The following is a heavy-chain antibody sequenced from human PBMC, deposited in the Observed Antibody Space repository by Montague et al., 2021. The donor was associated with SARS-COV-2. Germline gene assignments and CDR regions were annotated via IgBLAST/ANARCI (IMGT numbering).Heavy chain of an antibody. Sequence: CAVHGTSFSGYYWNWIRQSPGKGLEWIGEINHGGSTKYSPSLKSRLTISADTSKNQFSLKLTSVAAADTAVYYCARLRDGVVPSPILGVGPYYSYYYMDVWGRGTTVTVSS. CDR1: GTSFSGYY. CDR2: INHGGST. D-gene: IGHD3-10*01. V-gene: IGHV4-34*01. CDR3: ARLRDGVVPSPILGVGPYYSYYYMDV. J-gene: IGHJ6*03.